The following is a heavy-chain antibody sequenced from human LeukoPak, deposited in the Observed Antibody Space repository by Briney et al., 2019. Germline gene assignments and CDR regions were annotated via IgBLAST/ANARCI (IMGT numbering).Heavy chain of an antibody. V-gene: IGHV4-59*08. CDR3: ARLTSGWNGFDY. D-gene: IGHD6-19*01. J-gene: IGHJ4*02. CDR1: GGSISSYY. CDR2: IYYSGST. Sequence: SGTLSLTCTVSGGSISSYYWSWIRQPPGKGLEWIGYIYYSGSTNYNPSLRSRVTISVDTSKNQFSLKLSSVTAADTAVYYCARLTSGWNGFDYWGQGTLVTVSS.